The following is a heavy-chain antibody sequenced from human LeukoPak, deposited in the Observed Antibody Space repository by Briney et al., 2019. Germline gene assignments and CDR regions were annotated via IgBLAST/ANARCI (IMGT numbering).Heavy chain of an antibody. V-gene: IGHV4-4*07. CDR3: AREKSSWSGLDAFDI. J-gene: IGHJ3*02. D-gene: IGHD6-13*01. CDR2: INISGST. CDR1: GGSISSYY. Sequence: SETLSLTCTVSGGSISSYYWSWIRQPAGKGLEWIGRINISGSTNYNPSLKSRVTMPVDTSKNQSSLKLSSVTAADTAVYYCAREKSSWSGLDAFDIWGQGTMVTVSS.